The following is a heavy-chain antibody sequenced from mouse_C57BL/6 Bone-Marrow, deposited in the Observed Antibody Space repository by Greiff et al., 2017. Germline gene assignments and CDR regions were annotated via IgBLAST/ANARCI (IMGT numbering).Heavy chain of an antibody. CDR3: ARRRGASLYFDY. J-gene: IGHJ2*01. CDR1: GYTFTDYY. CDR2: INPNNGGT. D-gene: IGHD6-1*01. Sequence: EVQLQQSGPELVKPGASVKISCKASGYTFTDYYMNWVKQSHGKSLEWIGDINPNNGGTSYNQKFKGKATLTVDKSSSTAYMELRSLTSEDSAVYYCARRRGASLYFDYWGQGTTLTVSS. V-gene: IGHV1-26*01.